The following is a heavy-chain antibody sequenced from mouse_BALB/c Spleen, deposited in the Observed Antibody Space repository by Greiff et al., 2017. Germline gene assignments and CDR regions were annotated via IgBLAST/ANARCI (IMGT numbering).Heavy chain of an antibody. V-gene: IGHV5-6*01. Sequence: EVQVVESGGDLVKPGGSLKLSCAASGFTFSSYGMSWVRQTPDKRLEWVATISSGGSYTYYPDSVKGRFTISRDNAKNTLYLQMSSLKSEDTAMYYCARDGIYDGYYWYFDVWGAGTTDTVSS. J-gene: IGHJ1*01. CDR3: ARDGIYDGYYWYFDV. CDR1: GFTFSSYG. D-gene: IGHD2-3*01. CDR2: ISSGGSYT.